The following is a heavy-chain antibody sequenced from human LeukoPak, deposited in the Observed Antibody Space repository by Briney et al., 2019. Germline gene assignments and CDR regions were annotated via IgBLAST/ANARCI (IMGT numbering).Heavy chain of an antibody. Sequence: PSETLSLTGTVSGGSISIYYWSWIRQPAGKGLEWIGRIYTSGSTNYNPSLKSRVTMSVDTSKNQFSLKLSSVTAADTAVYYCARSPWTVGTFDIWGQGTMVTVSS. V-gene: IGHV4-4*07. CDR2: IYTSGST. D-gene: IGHD1-1*01. J-gene: IGHJ3*02. CDR3: ARSPWTVGTFDI. CDR1: GGSISIYY.